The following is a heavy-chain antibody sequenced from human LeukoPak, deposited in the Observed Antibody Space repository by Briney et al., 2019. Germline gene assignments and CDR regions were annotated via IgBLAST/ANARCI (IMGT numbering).Heavy chain of an antibody. D-gene: IGHD6-13*01. CDR2: IYYSGST. J-gene: IGHJ5*02. CDR1: GGSISSDDYY. Sequence: SETLSLTCTVSGGSISSDDYYWSWLRQPPGKGLEWIGYIYYSGSTYYNPSLKSRVTISVDTSKNQFSLKLSSVTAADTAVYYCAREQKAAAGPYWFDPWGQGTLVTVSS. V-gene: IGHV4-30-4*01. CDR3: AREQKAAAGPYWFDP.